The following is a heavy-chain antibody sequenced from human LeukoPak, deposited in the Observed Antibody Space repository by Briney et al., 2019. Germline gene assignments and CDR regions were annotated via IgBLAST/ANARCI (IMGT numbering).Heavy chain of an antibody. J-gene: IGHJ3*02. V-gene: IGHV3-7*01. Sequence: GGSLRLSCAASGFTFSSYAMSWVRQAPGKGLEWVANIKQDGSEKYYVDSVKGRFTISRDNAKNSLYLQMNSLRAEDTAVYYCARTITMIVVVKRSDAFDIWGQGTMVTVSS. CDR1: GFTFSSYA. D-gene: IGHD3-22*01. CDR2: IKQDGSEK. CDR3: ARTITMIVVVKRSDAFDI.